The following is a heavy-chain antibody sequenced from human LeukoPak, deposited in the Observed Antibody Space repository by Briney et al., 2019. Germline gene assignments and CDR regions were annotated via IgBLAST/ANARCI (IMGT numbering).Heavy chain of an antibody. V-gene: IGHV4-4*07. J-gene: IGHJ6*03. CDR2: IYTSGST. CDR1: GGSISSYY. Sequence: KPSETLSLTCTVPGGSISSYYWSWIRQPAGKGLEWIGRIYTSGSTSSNPSLKSRATISVDTSKNQFSLKLSSVTAADTAVYYCARGSRSPSLYSSSWYVLRYYYYYMDVWGKGTTVTVSS. D-gene: IGHD6-13*01. CDR3: ARGSRSPSLYSSSWYVLRYYYYYMDV.